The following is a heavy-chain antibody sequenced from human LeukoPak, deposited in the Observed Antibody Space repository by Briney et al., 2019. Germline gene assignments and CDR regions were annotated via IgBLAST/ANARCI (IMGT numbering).Heavy chain of an antibody. J-gene: IGHJ6*02. CDR1: GFTFSSYA. D-gene: IGHD2-2*01. Sequence: GGSLRLSCAASGFTFSSYAMHWVRQAPGKGLEWVAVISYDGSNKYYADSVKGRFTISRDNSKNTLYLQMNSLRAEDTAVYYCARGLYTVVPAAISYYYNYYGMDVWGQGTTVTVSS. CDR3: ARGLYTVVPAAISYYYNYYGMDV. V-gene: IGHV3-30-3*01. CDR2: ISYDGSNK.